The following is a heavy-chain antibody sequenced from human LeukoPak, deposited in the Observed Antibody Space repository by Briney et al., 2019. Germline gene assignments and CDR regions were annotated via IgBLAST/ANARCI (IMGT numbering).Heavy chain of an antibody. J-gene: IGHJ4*02. CDR1: GGSFSGYY. Sequence: PSETLSLTCAVYGGSFSGYYWSWIRQPPGKGLEWIGEINHSGSTNYNPSLKGRVTISVDTSKNQFSLKLSSVTAADTAVYYCARGGDYYDSSGSRPLVFDYWGQGTLVTVSS. CDR3: ARGGDYYDSSGSRPLVFDY. D-gene: IGHD3-22*01. CDR2: INHSGST. V-gene: IGHV4-34*01.